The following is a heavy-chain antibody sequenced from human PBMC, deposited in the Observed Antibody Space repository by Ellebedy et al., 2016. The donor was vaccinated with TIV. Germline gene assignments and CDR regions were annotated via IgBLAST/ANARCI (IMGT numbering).Heavy chain of an antibody. CDR2: INPSGGST. V-gene: IGHV1-46*01. CDR1: GYTFTSYY. D-gene: IGHD3-22*01. J-gene: IGHJ6*02. CDR3: ARDKNLHYSDSSGPEDV. Sequence: AASVKVSCKASGYTFTSYYIHWVRQAPGQGLEWMGIINPSGGSTSYAQKFQGGVTMTRDTSTSTVYMELSSLRSEDTAVYYCARDKNLHYSDSSGPEDVWGQGTTVTVSS.